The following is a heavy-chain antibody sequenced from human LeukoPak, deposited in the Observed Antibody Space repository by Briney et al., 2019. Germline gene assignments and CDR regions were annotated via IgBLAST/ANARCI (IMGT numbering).Heavy chain of an antibody. CDR2: ISGSGGSP. Sequence: GSLRLSCAASGFTFSSYAMSWVRQAPGKGLEWVSAISGSGGSPYYADSVKGRFTIPRDNSKNTLYLQMNSLRAEDTGVYYCAKGTNRYSSPNWFDPWGQGTLVTVSS. J-gene: IGHJ5*02. CDR3: AKGTNRYSSPNWFDP. V-gene: IGHV3-23*01. D-gene: IGHD6-13*01. CDR1: GFTFSSYA.